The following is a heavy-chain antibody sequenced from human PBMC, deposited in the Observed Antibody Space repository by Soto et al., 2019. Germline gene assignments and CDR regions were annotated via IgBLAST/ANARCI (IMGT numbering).Heavy chain of an antibody. CDR1: GGTFSSYA. CDR2: IIPIFGTA. V-gene: IGHV1-69*01. J-gene: IGHJ6*02. CDR3: ATSYGDYVGYYYGMDV. Sequence: QVQLVQSGAEVKKPGSSVKVSCKASGGTFSSYAISWVRQAPGQGLEWMGGIIPIFGTANYAQKFQVRVTITADESTSTAYMELSSLRSEDTAVYYCATSYGDYVGYYYGMDVWGQGTTVTVSS. D-gene: IGHD4-17*01.